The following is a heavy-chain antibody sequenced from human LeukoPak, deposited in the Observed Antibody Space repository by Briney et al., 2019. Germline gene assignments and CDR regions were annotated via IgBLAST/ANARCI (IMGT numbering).Heavy chain of an antibody. CDR1: EFSVGSNY. V-gene: IGHV3-7*01. Sequence: GGSLRLSCAASEFSVGSNYMTWVRQAPGKGLEWVANIKEDGSDKYYVDSVKGRFTISRDNAKNSLYLQMNSLRAEDTAVYYCARSRITMVRGGLDWGQGTLVTVSS. D-gene: IGHD3-10*01. CDR2: IKEDGSDK. J-gene: IGHJ4*02. CDR3: ARSRITMVRGGLD.